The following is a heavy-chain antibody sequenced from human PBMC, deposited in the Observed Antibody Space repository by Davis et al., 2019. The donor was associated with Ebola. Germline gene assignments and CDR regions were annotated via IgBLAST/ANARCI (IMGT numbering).Heavy chain of an antibody. CDR2: FYTDERT. CDR3: AKDTSNIWFDI. Sequence: GGSLRLSCEVSGFSVSGKYMSWVRQAPGKGPEWVAVFYTDERTYYTDSVKGRFTVSRDNSENMLYLQMNGLRVEDTAIYYCAKDTSNIWFDIWGQGTMVTVSS. J-gene: IGHJ3*02. D-gene: IGHD1-26*01. CDR1: GFSVSGKY. V-gene: IGHV3-53*01.